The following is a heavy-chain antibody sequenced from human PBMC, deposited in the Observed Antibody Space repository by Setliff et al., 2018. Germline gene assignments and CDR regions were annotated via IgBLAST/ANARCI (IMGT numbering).Heavy chain of an antibody. D-gene: IGHD2-2*01. V-gene: IGHV4-34*01. CDR3: RLAHCSTTSCEEALDY. CDR2: ISHSGST. J-gene: IGHJ4*02. CDR1: GASFSGSY. Sequence: NPSETLSLTCAVYGASFSGSYCSWIRQSPGKGLEWIGEINHTGSPNWIGEISHSGSTNYNPSLKSRVTMSVDTSKNQFSLNLNSVTAADTAVYYFRLAHCSTTSCEEALDYWSQGTLVTVSS.